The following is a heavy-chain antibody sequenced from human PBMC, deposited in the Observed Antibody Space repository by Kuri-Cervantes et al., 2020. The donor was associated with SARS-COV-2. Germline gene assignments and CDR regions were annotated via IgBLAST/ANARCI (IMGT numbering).Heavy chain of an antibody. Sequence: SETLSLTCTVSGGAISSCYRRWIRQPPGKGLEWIGYIYYGGSTNYNPYLKSRVTTPENTTKNQSSLTLSSITPADNAVLYYSRRDLYGDLWSCAFDFWGQGTMVTVSS. CDR1: GGAISSCY. D-gene: IGHD4-17*01. J-gene: IGHJ3*01. CDR2: IYYGGST. V-gene: IGHV4-59*08. CDR3: SRRDLYGDLWSCAFDF.